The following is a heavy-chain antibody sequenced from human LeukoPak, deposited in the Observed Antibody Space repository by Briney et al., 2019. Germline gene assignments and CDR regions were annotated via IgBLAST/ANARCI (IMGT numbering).Heavy chain of an antibody. Sequence: SVKVSCKASGYTFTSYGISWVRQAPGQGLEWMGGIIPIFGTANYAQKFQGRVTITADESTSTAYMELSSLRSEDTAVYYCAREHCSSTSCPSFDYWGQGTLVTVSS. V-gene: IGHV1-69*13. CDR1: GYTFTSYG. CDR3: AREHCSSTSCPSFDY. D-gene: IGHD2-2*01. CDR2: IIPIFGTA. J-gene: IGHJ4*02.